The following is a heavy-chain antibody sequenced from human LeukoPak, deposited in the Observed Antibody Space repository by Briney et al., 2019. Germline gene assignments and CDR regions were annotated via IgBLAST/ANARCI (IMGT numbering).Heavy chain of an antibody. CDR1: GFTFSNYV. Sequence: GGSLRLSCAASGFTFSNYVMNWVRQAPGKGLEWVSGISGSGGRTYYADSVKGRFTISRDNSKNMLYLQMNSLGAEDTAVYYCAKDLWIQVWPQDFDYWGQGTLVTVSS. V-gene: IGHV3-23*01. J-gene: IGHJ4*02. CDR3: AKDLWIQVWPQDFDY. CDR2: ISGSGGRT. D-gene: IGHD5-18*01.